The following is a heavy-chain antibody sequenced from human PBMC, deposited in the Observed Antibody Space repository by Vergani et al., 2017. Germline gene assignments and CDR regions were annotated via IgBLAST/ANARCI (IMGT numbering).Heavy chain of an antibody. CDR2: ISYDGSNK. V-gene: IGHV3-30*04. CDR1: GFTFSSYA. J-gene: IGHJ4*02. Sequence: QVQLVESGGGVVQPGRSLRLSCAASGFTFSSYAMHWVRQAPGKGLEWVAVISYDGSNKYYADSVKGRFTISRDNSKNTLYLQMNSLRAEDTAVYYCARGQGRTYYDYIWGSYRYNYFDYWGQGTLVTVSS. D-gene: IGHD3-16*02. CDR3: ARGQGRTYYDYIWGSYRYNYFDY.